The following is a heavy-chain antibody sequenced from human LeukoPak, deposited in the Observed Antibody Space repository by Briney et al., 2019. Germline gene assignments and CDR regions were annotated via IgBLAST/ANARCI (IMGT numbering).Heavy chain of an antibody. CDR3: ASAPYYYDSSGYY. V-gene: IGHV3-11*04. D-gene: IGHD3-22*01. CDR2: ISSSGSTI. Sequence: GGSLRLSCAASGFTFSDYYMSWIRQAPGKGLEWVSYISSSGSTIYYADSVKGRFTISRDNSKNTLYLQMNSLRAEDTAVYYCASAPYYYDSSGYYWGQGTLVTVSS. CDR1: GFTFSDYY. J-gene: IGHJ4*02.